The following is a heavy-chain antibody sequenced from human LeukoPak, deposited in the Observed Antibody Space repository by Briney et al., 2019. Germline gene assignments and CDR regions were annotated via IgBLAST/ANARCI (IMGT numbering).Heavy chain of an antibody. CDR3: ARDQPRFCSGGTCYLGFEY. D-gene: IGHD2-15*01. Sequence: TGGSLRLSCAASGFTFHNYGMHWVRQAPGKGLEWVALIWYDGSNTYYADSVKGRFTISRENSNNTLYLQMNRLRAEDTAVYYCARDQPRFCSGGTCYLGFEYWGQGILVTVSS. J-gene: IGHJ4*02. CDR1: GFTFHNYG. V-gene: IGHV3-33*01. CDR2: IWYDGSNT.